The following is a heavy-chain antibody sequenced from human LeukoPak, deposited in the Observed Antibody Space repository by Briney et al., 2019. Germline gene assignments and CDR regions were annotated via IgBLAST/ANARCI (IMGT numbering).Heavy chain of an antibody. Sequence: GGTLRLSCAASGFTFSSYGMSWVRQAPGKGLEWVSAISGSGGSTYYADSVKGRFTISRDNSKNTLYLQMNSLRAEDTAVYYCAKDQKRGYSYGYLFYYYYMDVWGKGTTVTISS. CDR1: GFTFSSYG. CDR3: AKDQKRGYSYGYLFYYYYMDV. D-gene: IGHD5-18*01. J-gene: IGHJ6*03. V-gene: IGHV3-23*01. CDR2: ISGSGGST.